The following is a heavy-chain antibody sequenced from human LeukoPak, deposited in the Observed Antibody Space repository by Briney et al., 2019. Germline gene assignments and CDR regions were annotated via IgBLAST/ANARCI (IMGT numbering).Heavy chain of an antibody. CDR3: AKDLRGYDMDFDY. D-gene: IGHD5-12*01. Sequence: GGSLRLSCAVSGFTFSNFAMSWVRQAPGKGLEWVSSISGSGISTYYADSLKGRFTISRDNFKNTLFLQLNSLRAEDTAVYYCAKDLRGYDMDFDYWGQGTLVTVSS. V-gene: IGHV3-23*01. CDR1: GFTFSNFA. CDR2: ISGSGIST. J-gene: IGHJ4*02.